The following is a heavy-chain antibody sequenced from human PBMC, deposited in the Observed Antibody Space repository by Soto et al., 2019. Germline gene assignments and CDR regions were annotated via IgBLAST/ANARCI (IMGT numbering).Heavy chain of an antibody. CDR3: ARHGAASPYGMDV. Sequence: RGESLKISCKGSGYSFTAYWIGWVRQMPGKGLEWMGIIYPGDSDTRYSPSFQGQVTISADKPISTAYLQWSSLKASDTAMYYCARHGAASPYGMDVWGQGTTVTVSS. J-gene: IGHJ6*02. CDR1: GYSFTAYW. CDR2: IYPGDSDT. V-gene: IGHV5-51*01. D-gene: IGHD6-13*01.